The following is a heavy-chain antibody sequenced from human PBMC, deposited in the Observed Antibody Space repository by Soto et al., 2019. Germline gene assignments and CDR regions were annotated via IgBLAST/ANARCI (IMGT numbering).Heavy chain of an antibody. V-gene: IGHV1-69*12. CDR1: GGTFSTSA. CDR2: IMPVFATP. Sequence: QVQLMQSGAEVXKPGSSVKVSCKASGGTFSTSAISWVRQAPGEGLEWVGGIMPVFATPDYAQKFQGRVTISADESTTTAYLELTSLTTDDTAVYYCARDKDRQQLGGNYYYILDVWGQGTAITVSS. CDR3: ARDKDRQQLGGNYYYILDV. D-gene: IGHD3-3*02. J-gene: IGHJ6*02.